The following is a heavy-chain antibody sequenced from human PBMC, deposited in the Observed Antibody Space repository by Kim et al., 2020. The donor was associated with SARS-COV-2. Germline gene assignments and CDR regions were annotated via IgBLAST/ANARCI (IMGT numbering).Heavy chain of an antibody. J-gene: IGHJ6*02. Sequence: GGSLRLSCAASGFTFSSYGMHWVRQAPGKGLEWVAVIWYDGSNKYYADSVKGRFTISRDNSKNTLYLQMNSLRAEDTAVYYCARDSDIVVVPAAMPAVSYYYGMDVWGQGTTVTVSS. V-gene: IGHV3-33*08. CDR1: GFTFSSYG. CDR2: IWYDGSNK. D-gene: IGHD2-2*01. CDR3: ARDSDIVVVPAAMPAVSYYYGMDV.